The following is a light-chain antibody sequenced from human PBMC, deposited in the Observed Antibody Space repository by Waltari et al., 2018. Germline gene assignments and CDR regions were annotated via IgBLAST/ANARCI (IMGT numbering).Light chain of an antibody. V-gene: IGKV1-5*03. CDR3: QQYNSYPYT. CDR2: KAS. CDR1: QSISSW. J-gene: IGKJ2*01. Sequence: DIQMTQSPSTLSASVGDRVTITCRASQSISSWLAWYQQKPGKPPNLLIYKASSLESGVPSRFSGSESGTEFTLTISSLQPDDFATYYCQQYNSYPYTFGQGTKLEIK.